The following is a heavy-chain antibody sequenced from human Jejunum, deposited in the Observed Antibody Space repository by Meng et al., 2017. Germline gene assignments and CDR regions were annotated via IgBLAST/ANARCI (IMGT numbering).Heavy chain of an antibody. CDR1: GFTFSSYE. CDR2: TSYSGSTA. CDR3: ARGVCSGDTCYYDS. V-gene: IGHV3-48*03. Sequence: GESLKISCAASGFTFSSYEMNWVRQAPGKGLEWVSYTSYSGSTAYYVDSVKGRFTISRDNAKNSLYLQMNSLRAGDTAVYYCARGVCSGDTCYYDSWGQGTLVTFSS. J-gene: IGHJ4*02. D-gene: IGHD2-15*01.